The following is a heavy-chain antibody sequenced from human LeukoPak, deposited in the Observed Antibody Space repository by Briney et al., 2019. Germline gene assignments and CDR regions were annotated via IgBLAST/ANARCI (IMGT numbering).Heavy chain of an antibody. J-gene: IGHJ4*02. CDR3: ARDGSPHYYDSSGYYPFDY. Sequence: GGSLRLFCAASGFTFSSYWMSWVRQAPGKGLEWVANIKQDGSEKYYVDSVKGRFTISRDNAKNSLYLQMNSLRAEDTAVYYCARDGSPHYYDSSGYYPFDYWGQGTLVTVSS. CDR2: IKQDGSEK. V-gene: IGHV3-7*01. D-gene: IGHD3-22*01. CDR1: GFTFSSYW.